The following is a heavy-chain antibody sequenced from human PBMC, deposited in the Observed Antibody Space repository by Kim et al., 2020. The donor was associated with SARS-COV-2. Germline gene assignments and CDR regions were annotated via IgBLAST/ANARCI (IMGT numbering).Heavy chain of an antibody. Sequence: GGSLRLSCAASGFTFDDYTMHWVRQAPGKGLEWVSLLSWDCDGTYYADSVEGRFTISRDNSKNSLYLQMNSLRTEDTALYYCAKGGSSSKDGFDIWGQGTMVTVSA. CDR1: GFTFDDYT. CDR3: AKGGSSSKDGFDI. CDR2: LSWDCDGT. D-gene: IGHD6-6*01. J-gene: IGHJ3*02. V-gene: IGHV3-43*01.